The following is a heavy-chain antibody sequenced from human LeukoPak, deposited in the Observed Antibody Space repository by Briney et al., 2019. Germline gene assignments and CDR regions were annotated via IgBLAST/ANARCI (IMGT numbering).Heavy chain of an antibody. V-gene: IGHV4-61*02. CDR1: GDSLTTGSYY. J-gene: IGHJ4*02. CDR2: IYSSGST. CDR3: ARYPYYYDSSGYYYFDY. Sequence: SETLSLTCTVSGDSLTTGSYYWSWIRQPAGKRLEWIGRIYSSGSTNYNPSLKSRVTISLDSSKNQFSLSLRSVTAADSAVYYCARYPYYYDSSGYYYFDYWGQGTLVTVSS. D-gene: IGHD3-22*01.